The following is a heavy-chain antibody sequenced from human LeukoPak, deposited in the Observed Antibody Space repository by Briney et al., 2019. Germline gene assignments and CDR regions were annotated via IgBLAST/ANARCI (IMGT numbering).Heavy chain of an antibody. D-gene: IGHD6-13*01. CDR2: IYYSGST. J-gene: IGHJ6*03. CDR1: GGSISSYY. CDR3: ARHGDHSSSWYYYYYMDV. V-gene: IGHV4-59*08. Sequence: SETLSLTCTVSGGSISSYYWSWIRQPPGKGLEWIGYIYYSGSTNYNPSLKSRVTISVDTSKNQFSLKLSSVTAADTAVYYCARHGDHSSSWYYYYYMDVWGKGTTVTVSS.